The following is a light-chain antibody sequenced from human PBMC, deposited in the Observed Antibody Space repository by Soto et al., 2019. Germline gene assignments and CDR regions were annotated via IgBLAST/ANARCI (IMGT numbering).Light chain of an antibody. CDR3: QQYNTWLWT. CDR2: GAS. Sequence: EVVMTQSPATLSVSPGERATHSCRASQNVNANLAWYQQKHGQAPRLLIHGASTRATGIPARFSGSGFGTEFILTISSLQSEDFAVYYCQQYNTWLWTFGQGTKVEGK. CDR1: QNVNAN. V-gene: IGKV3-15*01. J-gene: IGKJ1*01.